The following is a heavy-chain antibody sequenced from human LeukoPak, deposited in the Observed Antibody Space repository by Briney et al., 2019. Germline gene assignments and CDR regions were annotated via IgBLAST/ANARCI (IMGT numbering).Heavy chain of an antibody. Sequence: PGGSLRLSCAASGFTFSSYAMSWVRQAPGKGLEWVSAISSSSSYIYYADSVKGRFTISRDNAKNSLYLQMNSLRAEDTAVYYCARDGYPGTTNDYFDYWGQGTLVTVSS. J-gene: IGHJ4*02. D-gene: IGHD1-1*01. CDR2: ISSSSSYI. CDR1: GFTFSSYA. CDR3: ARDGYPGTTNDYFDY. V-gene: IGHV3-21*01.